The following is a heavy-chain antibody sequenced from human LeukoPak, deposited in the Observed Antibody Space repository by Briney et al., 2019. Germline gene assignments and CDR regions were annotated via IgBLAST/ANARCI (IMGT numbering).Heavy chain of an antibody. CDR3: AKDLAIVVVISAFDI. D-gene: IGHD3-22*01. V-gene: IGHV3-23*01. CDR2: ISGSGGST. J-gene: IGHJ3*02. Sequence: SGGSLRLSCAASGFTFSSYAMSWVRQAPGKGLEWVSAISGSGGSTYYADSVKGRFTISRDNSKNTLYLQMNSLRAEDTAVYYCAKDLAIVVVISAFDIWGQGTMVTVSS. CDR1: GFTFSSYA.